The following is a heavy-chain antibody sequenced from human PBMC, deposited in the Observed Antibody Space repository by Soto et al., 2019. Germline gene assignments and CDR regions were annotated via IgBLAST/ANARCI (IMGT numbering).Heavy chain of an antibody. V-gene: IGHV3-53*04. D-gene: IGHD6-13*01. CDR1: GFTVSSSY. CDR3: ARAEYTGSWNAERDY. J-gene: IGHJ4*02. Sequence: EVHLVESGGGLVQPGGSLRLSCAGSGFTVSSSYMSWVRQAPGKGLEWVSVLFRDGTTFYADSVKGRFTISRDNSENMLFLQMNSLRSEDTAVYYCARAEYTGSWNAERDYWGQGTLVTVSS. CDR2: LFRDGTT.